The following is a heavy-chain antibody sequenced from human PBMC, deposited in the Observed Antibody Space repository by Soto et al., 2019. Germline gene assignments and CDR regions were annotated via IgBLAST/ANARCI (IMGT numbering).Heavy chain of an antibody. V-gene: IGHV4-59*08. CDR2: IYYTGIT. CDR1: GGSFSGYY. Sequence: PSETLSLTCAVYGGSFSGYYWSWIRQPPGKGLEWIAYIYYTGITNFNPSLKSRVTISMDTSKNQFSLKLRSVTAADTAVYFCATLRGLGVVSPYFDYWGQGLMVTVSS. D-gene: IGHD3-10*01. CDR3: ATLRGLGVVSPYFDY. J-gene: IGHJ4*02.